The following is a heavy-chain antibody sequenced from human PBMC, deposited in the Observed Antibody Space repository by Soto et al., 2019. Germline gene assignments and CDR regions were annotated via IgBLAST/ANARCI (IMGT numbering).Heavy chain of an antibody. CDR2: ISGSGGST. J-gene: IGHJ6*02. V-gene: IGHV3-23*01. Sequence: GGSLRLSCAASGFTFSSYAMSWVRQAPGKGLEWVSAISGSGGSTYYADSVKGRFTISRDNSKNTLYLQMNSLIIEDTAVYYCAREDSTRTDDNYYYYGMDVWGQGTTVTVSS. CDR1: GFTFSSYA. D-gene: IGHD2-2*01. CDR3: AREDSTRTDDNYYYYGMDV.